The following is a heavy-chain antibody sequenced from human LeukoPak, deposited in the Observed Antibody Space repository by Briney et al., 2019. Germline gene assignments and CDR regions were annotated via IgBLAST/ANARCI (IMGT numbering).Heavy chain of an antibody. CDR3: AKVMALTEHYWYGMDV. V-gene: IGHV3-23*01. D-gene: IGHD1-26*01. CDR2: INDSGRRA. CDR1: AAPVFTFSIYS. J-gene: IGHJ6*02. Sequence: GGSLRLSCAASAAPVFTFSIYSMLWIRQAPGKGLDRFAGINDSGRRAYYADNVKGRFTVSRDNSENTLFLQMNSLRADDTAVYFCAKVMALTEHYWYGMDVWGQGATVTVSS.